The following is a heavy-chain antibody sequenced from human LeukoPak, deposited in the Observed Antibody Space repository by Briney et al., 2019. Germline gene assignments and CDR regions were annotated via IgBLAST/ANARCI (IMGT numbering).Heavy chain of an antibody. J-gene: IGHJ2*01. Sequence: ASVKVSCKASGGTFSSYAISWVRQAPGQGLEWMGRIIPIFGTANYAQKFQGRVTITTDESTSIAYMELSSLRSEDTAVYYCARRPLRGGNPWWYFDLWGRGTLVTVSS. CDR2: IIPIFGTA. CDR3: ARRPLRGGNPWWYFDL. CDR1: GGTFSSYA. D-gene: IGHD4-23*01. V-gene: IGHV1-69*05.